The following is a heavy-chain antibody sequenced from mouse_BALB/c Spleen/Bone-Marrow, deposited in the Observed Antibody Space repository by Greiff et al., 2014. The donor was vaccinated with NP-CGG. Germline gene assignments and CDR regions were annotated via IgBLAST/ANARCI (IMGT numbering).Heavy chain of an antibody. J-gene: IGHJ2*01. D-gene: IGHD4-1*01. CDR1: GYTFTSYW. CDR2: IYPGDGDT. Sequence: LVESGAELARPGASVKLSCKASGYTFTSYWMQWVKQRPGQGLEWIGAIYPGDGDTRYTQKFKGKATLTADKSSSTAYMQLSSLRSEDSAVYYCARGTGPDYWGQGTTLTVSA. CDR3: ARGTGPDY. V-gene: IGHV1-87*01.